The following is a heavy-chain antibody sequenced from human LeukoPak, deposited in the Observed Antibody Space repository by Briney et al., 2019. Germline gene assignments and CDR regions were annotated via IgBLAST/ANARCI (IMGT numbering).Heavy chain of an antibody. CDR3: ARGRSVGSSPYGPFDY. CDR2: INPSGGST. J-gene: IGHJ4*02. CDR1: GYTFTSYY. Sequence: GASVKVSCKASGYTFTSYYMHWGRHAPGQGVGWMGIINPSGGSTSYAQKFKGRVTMTRDTSTSTVYMELSSLRSEDTAVYYCARGRSVGSSPYGPFDYWGQGTLVTVSS. D-gene: IGHD6-6*01. V-gene: IGHV1-46*01.